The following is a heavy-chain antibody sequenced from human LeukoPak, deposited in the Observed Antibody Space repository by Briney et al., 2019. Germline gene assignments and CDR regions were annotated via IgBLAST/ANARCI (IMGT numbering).Heavy chain of an antibody. D-gene: IGHD2-15*01. V-gene: IGHV3-23*01. Sequence: PGGSLRLSCAASGFTFNNFAMSWVRQPPGKGLEWVSTLGGGGVDTYYADSVKGRFTTSRDNAKNSMYLKMNSLRAEDTAVYYCARGAAPLFLSPFDYWGQGTLVTVSS. CDR2: LGGGGVDT. J-gene: IGHJ4*02. CDR3: ARGAAPLFLSPFDY. CDR1: GFTFNNFA.